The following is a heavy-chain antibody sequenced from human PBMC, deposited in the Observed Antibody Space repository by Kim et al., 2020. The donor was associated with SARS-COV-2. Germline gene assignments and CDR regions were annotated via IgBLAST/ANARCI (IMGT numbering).Heavy chain of an antibody. CDR2: ISGSGGST. D-gene: IGHD3-3*01. V-gene: IGHV3-23*01. J-gene: IGHJ6*02. Sequence: GGSLRLSCAASGFTFSSYAMSWVRQAPGKGLEWVSAISGSGGSTYYADSVKGRFTISRDNSKNTLYLQMNSLRAEDTAVYYCAKALGWFSAAGTDYYGMDVWGQGTTVTVSS. CDR3: AKALGWFSAAGTDYYGMDV. CDR1: GFTFSSYA.